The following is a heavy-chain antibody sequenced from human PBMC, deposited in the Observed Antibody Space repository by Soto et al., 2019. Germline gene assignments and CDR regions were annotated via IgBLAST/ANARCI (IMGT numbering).Heavy chain of an antibody. Sequence: SVKVSCKASGGTFSSYAISWVRRAPGEGLEWMGGIIPIFGTANYAQKFQGRVTITADKSTSTAYMELSSLRSEDTAVYYCARGEHCSSTSCPAVGAVYYYYGMDVWGQGTTVTVSS. J-gene: IGHJ6*02. V-gene: IGHV1-69*06. CDR2: IIPIFGTA. CDR3: ARGEHCSSTSCPAVGAVYYYYGMDV. CDR1: GGTFSSYA. D-gene: IGHD2-2*01.